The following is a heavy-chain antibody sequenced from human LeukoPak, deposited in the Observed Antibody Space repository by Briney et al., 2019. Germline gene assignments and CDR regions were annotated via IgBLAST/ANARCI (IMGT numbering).Heavy chain of an antibody. D-gene: IGHD3-3*01. Sequence: SETLSLTCAVYGGSFSGYYWSWIRQPPGKGLEWVGEINHSGSTDYNPSPKSRVTISVDTSKKQFSLKLSSVTAADTAVYYCARGLYYDFWSGYYSGFDPWGQGTLVTVSS. J-gene: IGHJ5*02. CDR2: INHSGST. V-gene: IGHV4-34*01. CDR1: GGSFSGYY. CDR3: ARGLYYDFWSGYYSGFDP.